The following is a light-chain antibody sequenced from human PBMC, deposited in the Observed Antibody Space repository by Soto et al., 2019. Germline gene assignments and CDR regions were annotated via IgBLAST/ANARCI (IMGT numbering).Light chain of an antibody. CDR3: QQYGSSPWT. CDR1: QSGSSSY. Sequence: EIVLTQSPGTLSLSPGERATLSCRASQSGSSSYLAWYQQKPGQAPRLLIYGASSRATGIPDRFSGSGSGTDFTLTISRLEPEDFAVHYCQQYGSSPWTFGQGTKVEIK. J-gene: IGKJ1*01. CDR2: GAS. V-gene: IGKV3-20*01.